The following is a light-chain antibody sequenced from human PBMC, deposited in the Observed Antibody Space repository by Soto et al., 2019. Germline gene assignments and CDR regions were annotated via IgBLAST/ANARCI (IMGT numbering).Light chain of an antibody. V-gene: IGKV3-20*01. J-gene: IGKJ1*01. CDR3: QQSASSPRT. CDR1: QSITINY. CDR2: GAS. Sequence: EILLTQSPGSLSLSPGERATLSCRTSQSITINYLAWYQQKPGQAPRLLISGASSRATGIPDRFSGGGSGTDFTLTISRLEPEDFAVYYCQQSASSPRTFGQGTKVEIK.